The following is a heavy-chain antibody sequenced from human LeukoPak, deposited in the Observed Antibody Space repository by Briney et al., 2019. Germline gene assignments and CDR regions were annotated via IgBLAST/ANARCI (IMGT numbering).Heavy chain of an antibody. CDR1: GYTFTGYY. CDR3: ARTTVVTAGAFDI. D-gene: IGHD4-23*01. V-gene: IGHV7-4-1*02. Sequence: ASVKVSCKASGYTFTGYYMHWVRQAPGQGLEWMGWINTNTGNPTYAQGFTGRFVFSLDTSVSTAYLQISSLKAEDTAVYYCARTTVVTAGAFDIWGQGTMVTVSS. J-gene: IGHJ3*02. CDR2: INTNTGNP.